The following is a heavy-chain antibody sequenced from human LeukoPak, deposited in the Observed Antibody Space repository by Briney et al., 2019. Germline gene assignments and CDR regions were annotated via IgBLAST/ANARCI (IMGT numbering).Heavy chain of an antibody. V-gene: IGHV3-48*01. J-gene: IGHJ6*03. D-gene: IGHD3-16*02. CDR3: ARVIVYNYYYYMDV. CDR2: ISSSSSTI. CDR1: GFTFSSYS. Sequence: PGGSLRLSCAASGFTFSSYSMNWVRQAPGKGLEWVSYISSSSSTIYYADSVKGRFTISRDNAKNSLYLQMNSLRAEDTAVYYCARVIVYNYYYYMDVWGKGTTVTVSS.